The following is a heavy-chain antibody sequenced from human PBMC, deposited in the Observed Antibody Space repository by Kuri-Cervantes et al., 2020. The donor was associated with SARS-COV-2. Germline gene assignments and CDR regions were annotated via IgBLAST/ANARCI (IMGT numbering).Heavy chain of an antibody. Sequence: LSLTCAASGFTFSSYAMHWVRQAPGKGLEWVGRIKSKTDGGTTDYAAPVKGRFTISRDDSKNTLYLQMNSLKTEDTAVYYCTSSTAIFGVDAFDIWGQGTMVTVSS. CDR2: IKSKTDGGTT. CDR3: TSSTAIFGVDAFDI. CDR1: GFTFSSYA. V-gene: IGHV3-15*01. D-gene: IGHD3-3*01. J-gene: IGHJ3*02.